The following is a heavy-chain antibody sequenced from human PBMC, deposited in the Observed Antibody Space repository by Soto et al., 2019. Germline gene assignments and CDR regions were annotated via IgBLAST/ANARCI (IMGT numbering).Heavy chain of an antibody. D-gene: IGHD6-19*01. CDR2: IYYSGST. CDR1: GGSISSGGYY. CDR3: ARKQWLAPGRENWFDP. J-gene: IGHJ5*02. V-gene: IGHV4-31*03. Sequence: PSETLSLTFTVSGGSISSGGYYWSWIRQHPGKGLEWIGYIYYSGSTYYNPSLKSRVTISVDTSKNQFSLKLSSVTAADTAVYYCARKQWLAPGRENWFDPWGQGTLVTV.